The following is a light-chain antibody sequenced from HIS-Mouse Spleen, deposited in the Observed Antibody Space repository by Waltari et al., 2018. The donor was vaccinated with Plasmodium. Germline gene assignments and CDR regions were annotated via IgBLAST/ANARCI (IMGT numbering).Light chain of an antibody. CDR3: CSYAGSYTLV. Sequence: QSALTQPRSVSGSPGQSVTISCTGPSSDVGGSNYVSWYQQHPGKAPKLMIYDVSKRPSGVPYRFSGSKSGNTASLTISGLQAEDEADYYCCSYAGSYTLVFGGGTKLTVL. J-gene: IGLJ2*01. CDR1: SSDVGGSNY. V-gene: IGLV2-11*01. CDR2: DVS.